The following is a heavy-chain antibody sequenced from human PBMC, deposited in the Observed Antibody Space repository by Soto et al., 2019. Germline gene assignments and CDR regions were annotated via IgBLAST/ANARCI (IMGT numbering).Heavy chain of an antibody. CDR2: IIPTFGTT. V-gene: IGHV1-69*01. J-gene: IGHJ4*02. D-gene: IGHD3-9*01. CDR1: GGTFTNYT. CDR3: AIGIGLRYFDWPFEY. Sequence: QVQLVQSGAEVKKPGSSVKVSCKASGGTFTNYTISWVRQAPGQGLEWMGGIIPTFGTTNHAQKFQGRVTFNANESTPTAHMELSSLRSEDTAVYSVAIGIGLRYFDWPFEYWGQGTLVIVSS.